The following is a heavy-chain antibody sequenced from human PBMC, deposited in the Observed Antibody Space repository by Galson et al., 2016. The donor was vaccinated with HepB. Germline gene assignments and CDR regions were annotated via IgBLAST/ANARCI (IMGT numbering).Heavy chain of an antibody. CDR3: ARATPYYDILTGYYNYYFDY. CDR2: INWNGGST. CDR1: GFKFDDYG. V-gene: IGHV3-20*04. J-gene: IGHJ4*02. Sequence: FLRLSCAASGFKFDDYGMSWVRQAPGKGLEWVSGINWNGGSTGYVDSVKGRFTISRDNAKNSLYLQMNSLRAEDTALYYCARATPYYDILTGYYNYYFDYWGQGTLVTVSS. D-gene: IGHD3-9*01.